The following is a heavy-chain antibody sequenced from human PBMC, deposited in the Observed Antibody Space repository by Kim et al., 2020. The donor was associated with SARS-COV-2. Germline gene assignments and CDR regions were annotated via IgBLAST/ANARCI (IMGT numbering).Heavy chain of an antibody. CDR2: INHSGST. CDR3: ARGKGGYDSSGYYYWSLLYGMDV. CDR1: GGSFSGYY. D-gene: IGHD3-22*01. Sequence: SETLSLTCAVYGGSFSGYYWSWIRQPPGKGLEWIGEINHSGSTNYNPSLKSRVTISVDTSKNQFSLKLSSVTAADTAVYYCARGKGGYDSSGYYYWSLLYGMDVWGQGTTVTVSS. V-gene: IGHV4-34*01. J-gene: IGHJ6*02.